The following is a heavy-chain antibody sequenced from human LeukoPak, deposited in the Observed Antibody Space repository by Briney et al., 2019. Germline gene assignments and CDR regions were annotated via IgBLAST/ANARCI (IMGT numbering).Heavy chain of an antibody. Sequence: GGSLRLSCVASGFTVSSNYMNWVRQAPGKGLEWVSYISSSGSTIYYADSVKGRFTISRDNAKNSLYLQMNSLRAEDTGLYYCARISYDTSHWGQGTLVTVSS. CDR1: GFTVSSNY. CDR2: ISSSGSTI. V-gene: IGHV3-48*03. D-gene: IGHD3-22*01. CDR3: ARISYDTSH. J-gene: IGHJ4*02.